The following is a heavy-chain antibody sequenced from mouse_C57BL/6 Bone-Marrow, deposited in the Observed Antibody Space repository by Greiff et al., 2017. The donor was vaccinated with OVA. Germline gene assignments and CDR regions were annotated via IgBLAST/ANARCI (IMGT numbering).Heavy chain of an antibody. D-gene: IGHD1-1*01. J-gene: IGHJ2*01. CDR2: IDPNGGGT. V-gene: IGHV1-72*01. CDR3: AKYATDY. CDR1: GYTFTSYW. Sequence: QVQLQQPGAELVKPGASVKLSCKASGYTFTSYWMPWVKQRPGQGLEWIGRIDPNGGGTNYNEKFKSNATMTVDKPSSTPYMQLSSLTSEDSAFYYCAKYATDYWGQGTTLTVSS.